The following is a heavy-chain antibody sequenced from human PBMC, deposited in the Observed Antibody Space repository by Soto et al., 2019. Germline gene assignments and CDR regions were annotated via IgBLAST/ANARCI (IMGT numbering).Heavy chain of an antibody. CDR2: IKYRGST. V-gene: IGHV4-39*02. Sequence: QLQLQESGPGLVKPSETLSLTCTVSGGSISSSYYWGWIRQPLGKGLEWIGSIKYRGSTSYNPSLKSRLTIAVDTSKNQFSLKLSSVTAADTAVYYCAREQDPPADAYNFGYWGQGTPVTVSS. CDR3: AREQDPPADAYNFGY. CDR1: GGSISSSYY. D-gene: IGHD1-1*01. J-gene: IGHJ4*02.